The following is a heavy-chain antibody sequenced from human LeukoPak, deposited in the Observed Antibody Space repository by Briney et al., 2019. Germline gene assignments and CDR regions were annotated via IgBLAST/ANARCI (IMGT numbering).Heavy chain of an antibody. D-gene: IGHD2-21*02. CDR2: ISYDGSNK. Sequence: GGSLRLSCAASGFTFSSYAMHWVRQAPSKGLEWVAVISYDGSNKYYADSVKGRFTISRDNSKNTLYLQMNSLRAEDTAVYYCARDRHIVVVTAIRLDYWGQGTLVTVSS. J-gene: IGHJ4*02. CDR3: ARDRHIVVVTAIRLDY. CDR1: GFTFSSYA. V-gene: IGHV3-30*04.